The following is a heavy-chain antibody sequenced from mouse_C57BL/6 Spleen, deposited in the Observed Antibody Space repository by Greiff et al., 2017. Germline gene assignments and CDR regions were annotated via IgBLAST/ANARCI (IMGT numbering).Heavy chain of an antibody. CDR1: GFTFSDAW. J-gene: IGHJ3*01. D-gene: IGHD2-3*01. Sequence: VKLQESGGGLVQPGGSMKLSCAASGFTFSDAWMDWVRQSPEKGLEWVAEIRNKANNHATYYAESVKGRFTISSDDSKSSVYLQMNSLRAEDTGIYYCTRPDGYFAWFAYWGQGTLVTVSA. V-gene: IGHV6-6*01. CDR3: TRPDGYFAWFAY. CDR2: IRNKANNHAT.